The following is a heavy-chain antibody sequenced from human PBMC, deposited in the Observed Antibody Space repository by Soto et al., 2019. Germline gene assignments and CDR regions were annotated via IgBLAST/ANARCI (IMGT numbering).Heavy chain of an antibody. CDR2: IYSGGST. V-gene: IGHV3-66*01. CDR3: AKEESSCWYFGGTAFDV. CDR1: GFTVNNNY. J-gene: IGHJ4*02. Sequence: GGSLRLSCAASGFTVNNNYMSWVRQAPGKGLEWVSVIYSGGSTYYADSVMGRFTISRDNSKNTLYLQMNSLRAEDTAVYYCAKEESSCWYFGGTAFDVWGQGTLVTVAS. D-gene: IGHD6-19*01.